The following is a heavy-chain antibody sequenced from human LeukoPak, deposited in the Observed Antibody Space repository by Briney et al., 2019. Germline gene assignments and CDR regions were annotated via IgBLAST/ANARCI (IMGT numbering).Heavy chain of an antibody. CDR3: AHYDSSSYHAFDI. J-gene: IGHJ3*02. CDR2: INSDGSST. D-gene: IGHD3-22*01. V-gene: IGHV3-74*01. Sequence: GGSLRLSCAASGFTFSSYWMHWVRQAPGKGLVWVSRINSDGSSTSYADSVEGRFTISRDNAKNTLYLQMNSLRAEDTAVYYCAHYDSSSYHAFDIWGQGTMVTVSS. CDR1: GFTFSSYW.